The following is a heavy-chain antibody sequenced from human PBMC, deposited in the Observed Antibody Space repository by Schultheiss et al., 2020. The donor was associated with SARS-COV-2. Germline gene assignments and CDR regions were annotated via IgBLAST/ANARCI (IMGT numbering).Heavy chain of an antibody. Sequence: GGSLRLSCAASGFTFSSYSMNWVRQAPGKGLEWVSGINWNGGSTGYADSVKGRFTISRDNSKNTLYLQMNSLRAEDTAVYYCAKDGSDTAMVMGYYYYYMDVWGKGTTVTVSS. CDR1: GFTFSSYS. V-gene: IGHV3-23*01. D-gene: IGHD5-18*01. CDR3: AKDGSDTAMVMGYYYYYMDV. CDR2: INWNGGST. J-gene: IGHJ6*03.